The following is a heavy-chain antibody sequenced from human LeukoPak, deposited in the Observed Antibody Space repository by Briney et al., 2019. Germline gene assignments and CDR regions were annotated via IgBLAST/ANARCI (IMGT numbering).Heavy chain of an antibody. Sequence: GGSLRLSCAASGFTFSSYGMHWVRQAPGKGLEWVAVIWYDGSNKYYADSVKGRFTISRDNSKSTLYLQMNSLRAEDTAVYYCARGGITGTKYYFDYWGQGTLVTVSS. J-gene: IGHJ4*02. CDR2: IWYDGSNK. CDR1: GFTFSSYG. V-gene: IGHV3-33*01. CDR3: ARGGITGTKYYFDY. D-gene: IGHD1-20*01.